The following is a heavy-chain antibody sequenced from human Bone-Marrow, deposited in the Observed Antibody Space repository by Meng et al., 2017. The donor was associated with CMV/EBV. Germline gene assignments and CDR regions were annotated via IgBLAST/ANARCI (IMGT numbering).Heavy chain of an antibody. Sequence: SVKVSCKASGGTFSSYTISWVRQAPGQGLEWMGRIIPILGIANYAQKFQGRVTITADKSTSTAYMELSSLRSEDTAVYYCARGSGSGYEPADYWGLGTLVTVSS. CDR3: ARGSGSGYEPADY. CDR1: GGTFSSYT. J-gene: IGHJ4*02. CDR2: IIPILGIA. V-gene: IGHV1-69*02. D-gene: IGHD3-10*01.